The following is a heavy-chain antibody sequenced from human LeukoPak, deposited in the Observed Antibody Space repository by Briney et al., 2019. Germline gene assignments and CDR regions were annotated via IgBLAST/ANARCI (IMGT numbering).Heavy chain of an antibody. CDR1: GGSISSSNW. CDR3: ARQSSPFYFVDY. J-gene: IGHJ4*02. D-gene: IGHD2/OR15-2a*01. Sequence: SGTLSLTCAVSGGSISSSNWWSWVRQSPGKGLEWLGSLYFRGNTYYNPSLKSRVSMSVDTSKNQFSLRLKSVTAADTAVYFCARQSSPFYFVDYWGQGIPVTVSS. V-gene: IGHV4-4*02. CDR2: LYFRGNT.